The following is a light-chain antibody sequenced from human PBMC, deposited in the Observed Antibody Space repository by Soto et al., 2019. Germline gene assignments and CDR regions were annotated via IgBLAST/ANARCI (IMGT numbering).Light chain of an antibody. Sequence: EIVLTQSPATLSLSPRDTATLSCRASQNINNYLAWYQQKPGQAPRLLIYDASNRATGIPQRFSGRGSGTDFTLTISSLEPEDFAVYYCQQRTDWPPLTFGGGTNVEVK. V-gene: IGKV3-11*01. CDR2: DAS. J-gene: IGKJ4*01. CDR3: QQRTDWPPLT. CDR1: QNINNY.